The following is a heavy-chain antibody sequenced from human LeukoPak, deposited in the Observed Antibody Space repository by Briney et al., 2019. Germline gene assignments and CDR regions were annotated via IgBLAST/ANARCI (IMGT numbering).Heavy chain of an antibody. D-gene: IGHD2-21*02. CDR3: ARDKNFYGSCYFPGDCYSYFDY. CDR1: GLTFSTYW. V-gene: IGHV3-74*01. CDR2: IKGDGSSA. Sequence: GGSLRLSCAASGLTFSTYWMHWVRQAPGKGLEWVSFIKGDGSSATYADSVKGRFTISRDNSKNTLYLQMNSLRAEDTAVYYCARDKNFYGSCYFPGDCYSYFDYWGQGTLVTVSS. J-gene: IGHJ4*02.